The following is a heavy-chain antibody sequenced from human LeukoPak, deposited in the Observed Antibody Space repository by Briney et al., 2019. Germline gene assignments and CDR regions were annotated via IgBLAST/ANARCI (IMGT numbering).Heavy chain of an antibody. CDR2: IISSGSTI. J-gene: IGHJ5*02. V-gene: IGHV3-48*03. CDR3: ARDYYDSSGYFGWFDP. D-gene: IGHD3-22*01. CDR1: GLTFGSYE. Sequence: GGSLRLSCAAPGLTFGSYEMNGVRQAPGKGLEWVSYIISSGSTIYYADSVKGRFTISRDNAKNSLYLQMNSLRAEDTAVYYCARDYYDSSGYFGWFDPWGQGTLVTVSS.